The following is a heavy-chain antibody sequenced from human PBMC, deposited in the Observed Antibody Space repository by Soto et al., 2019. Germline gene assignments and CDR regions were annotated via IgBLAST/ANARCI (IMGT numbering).Heavy chain of an antibody. Sequence: ASVKVSCKASGYTFTSYGISWVRQAPGQGLEWMGWISAYNGNTNYAQKLQGRVTMTTDTSTSTAYMELRSLRSDDTAVYYCARGYYDFWSGYYQYYYYYMDVWGKGTTVTASS. V-gene: IGHV1-18*01. CDR3: ARGYYDFWSGYYQYYYYYMDV. CDR2: ISAYNGNT. CDR1: GYTFTSYG. D-gene: IGHD3-3*01. J-gene: IGHJ6*03.